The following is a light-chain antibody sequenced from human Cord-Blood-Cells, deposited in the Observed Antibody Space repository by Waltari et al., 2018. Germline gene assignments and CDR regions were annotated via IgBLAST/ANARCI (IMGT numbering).Light chain of an antibody. CDR2: EGS. Sequence: QSALTQPASLSGSPGQSITISCTGTSSHVGSYNLVPWYQQPPWKAHKHVIYEGSKRPSGVSNRFSGCKSGNTASLKISGLQAEDEADYYCCSYAGSWVFGGGTKLTVL. CDR3: CSYAGSWV. V-gene: IGLV2-23*01. J-gene: IGLJ3*02. CDR1: SSHVGSYNL.